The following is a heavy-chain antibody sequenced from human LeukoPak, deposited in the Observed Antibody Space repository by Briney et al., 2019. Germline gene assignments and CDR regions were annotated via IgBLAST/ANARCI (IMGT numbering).Heavy chain of an antibody. CDR2: INHSGGT. CDR1: GGSFSGYY. Sequence: SETLSLTCAVYGGSFSGYYWSWIRQPPGKGLEWIGEINHSGGTNYNPSLKSRVTISVDTSKNQFSLKLSSVTAADTAVYYCARGRRILRVVVAAASWFDPWGQGTLVTVSS. J-gene: IGHJ5*02. V-gene: IGHV4-34*01. CDR3: ARGRRILRVVVAAASWFDP. D-gene: IGHD2-15*01.